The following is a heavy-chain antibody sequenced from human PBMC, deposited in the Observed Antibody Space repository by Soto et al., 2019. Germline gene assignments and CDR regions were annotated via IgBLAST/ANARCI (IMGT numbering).Heavy chain of an antibody. V-gene: IGHV1-8*01. CDR1: GYTFTSYD. CDR2: MNPNSGNT. D-gene: IGHD2-2*01. J-gene: IGHJ6*03. Sequence: ASVKVSCKASGYTFTSYDINWVRQATGQGLEWMGWMNPNSGNTGYAQKFQGRVTMTRNTSISTAYMELSSLRSEDTAVYYCARVPAVASYYYYYYMDVWGKGTTVTVSS. CDR3: ARVPAVASYYYYYYMDV.